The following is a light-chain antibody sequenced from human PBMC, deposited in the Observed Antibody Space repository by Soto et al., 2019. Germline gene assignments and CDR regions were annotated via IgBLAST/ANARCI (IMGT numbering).Light chain of an antibody. J-gene: IGKJ1*01. V-gene: IGKV1-5*01. CDR1: QTLDSL. Sequence: DIQMSHSHSTLSASVGDRVTITCRASQTLDSLLAWYQQTPGKPPNLLFYEASTLASGVPSRFSGSCSGTEFTLTISILHADDVVSYCCQHYDFYPCTFGQGTKVDIK. CDR3: QHYDFYPCT. CDR2: EAS.